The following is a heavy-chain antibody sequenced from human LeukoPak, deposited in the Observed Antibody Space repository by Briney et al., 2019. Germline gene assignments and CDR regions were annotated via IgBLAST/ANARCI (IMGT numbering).Heavy chain of an antibody. V-gene: IGHV3-15*01. J-gene: IGHJ4*02. CDR3: TTTPYYYDSSGYFIIVY. CDR2: IKTKTDGGTT. CDR1: VFTSTNAW. D-gene: IGHD3-22*01. Sequence: GGSLRLSCAASVFTSTNAWMSWVRQAPGKGLEWVDRIKTKTDGGTTDYAAPVRGRFTISRDDSKNTLYLQMNSLKTEDTGVYFCTTTPYYYDSSGYFIIVYWGQGTLVTVSS.